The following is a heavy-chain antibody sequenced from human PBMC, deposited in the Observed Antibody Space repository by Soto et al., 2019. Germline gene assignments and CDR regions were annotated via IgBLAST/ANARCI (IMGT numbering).Heavy chain of an antibody. CDR2: ISYDGSNK. Sequence: HPGGSLRLSCAASGFTFSSYAMHWVRQAPGKGLEWVAVISYDGSNKYYADSVKGRFTISRDNSKNTLYLQMNSLRAEDTAVCYCARDGAVAVTMIVVVITYYFDYWGQGTLVTVSS. J-gene: IGHJ4*02. CDR3: ARDGAVAVTMIVVVITYYFDY. D-gene: IGHD3-22*01. V-gene: IGHV3-30-3*01. CDR1: GFTFSSYA.